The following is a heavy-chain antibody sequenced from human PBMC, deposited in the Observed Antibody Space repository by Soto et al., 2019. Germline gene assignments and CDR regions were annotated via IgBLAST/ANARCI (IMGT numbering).Heavy chain of an antibody. CDR3: ARDRLHTSSSITFDY. J-gene: IGHJ4*02. V-gene: IGHV1-18*01. CDR1: GYTFTTYA. Sequence: QVQLVQSGAEVKRPGASVRFSCKASGYTFTTYAISWVRQAPGQGLEWMGWLRTYDGNTDYAPNLRGRVTMTTDTSTNTAYMELRSLRSDDTAVYYCARDRLHTSSSITFDYWGQGALVTVSS. D-gene: IGHD6-6*01. CDR2: LRTYDGNT.